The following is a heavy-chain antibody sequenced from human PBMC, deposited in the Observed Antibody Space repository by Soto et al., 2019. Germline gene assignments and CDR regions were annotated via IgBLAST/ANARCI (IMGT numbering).Heavy chain of an antibody. D-gene: IGHD3-10*01. CDR3: AKCRTMGWFDPEI. CDR2: MSDNGGRT. J-gene: IGHJ3*02. V-gene: IGHV3-23*01. Sequence: EVQLLESGGGLVQPGGSLRLSCAASGFTFSSHAMSWVRQAPGKGLEWVSAMSDNGGRTYYADSVEGRFTISRDNSKNTLYLQMNSLRADYTAVYYCAKCRTMGWFDPEIWGQGTMVTVSS. CDR1: GFTFSSHA.